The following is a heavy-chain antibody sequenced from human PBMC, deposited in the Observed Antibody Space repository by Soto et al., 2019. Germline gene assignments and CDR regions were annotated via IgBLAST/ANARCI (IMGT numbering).Heavy chain of an antibody. CDR2: ISAYNGNT. J-gene: IGHJ4*02. Sequence: ASVKVSCKASGYTFTSYGISWVRQAPGQGLEWMGWISAYNGNTNYAQKLQGRVTMTTDTSTSTAYMELRSLRSEDTAVYYCATGIFTYYYDSSGYHWGQGTLVTVSS. CDR1: GYTFTSYG. V-gene: IGHV1-18*01. D-gene: IGHD3-22*01. CDR3: ATGIFTYYYDSSGYH.